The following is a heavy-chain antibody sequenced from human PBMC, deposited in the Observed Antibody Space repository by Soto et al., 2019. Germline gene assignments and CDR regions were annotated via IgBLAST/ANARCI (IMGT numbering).Heavy chain of an antibody. Sequence: GGSLRLSCAASGFTFSSYEMNWVRQAPGKGLEWVSYISSSGSTIYYADSVKGRFTISRDNAKNSLYLQMNSLRAEDTAVYYCARDISVSIAAFDYWGQGTLVTVSS. CDR2: ISSSGSTI. CDR1: GFTFSSYE. J-gene: IGHJ4*02. D-gene: IGHD6-13*01. V-gene: IGHV3-48*03. CDR3: ARDISVSIAAFDY.